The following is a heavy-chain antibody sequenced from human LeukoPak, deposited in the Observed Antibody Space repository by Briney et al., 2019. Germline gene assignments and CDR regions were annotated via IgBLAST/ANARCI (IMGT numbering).Heavy chain of an antibody. Sequence: GGSLRLSCAASGFTFSDYYMSWIRQAPGKGLEWVSTMSGDATSTYYADSVKGRCTISRDNSKTTLFLQMNSLRAEDTAVYYCAKRTSGSSWYSSDSWGQGTLVTVSS. D-gene: IGHD6-13*01. V-gene: IGHV3-23*01. CDR1: GFTFSDYY. J-gene: IGHJ4*02. CDR3: AKRTSGSSWYSSDS. CDR2: MSGDATST.